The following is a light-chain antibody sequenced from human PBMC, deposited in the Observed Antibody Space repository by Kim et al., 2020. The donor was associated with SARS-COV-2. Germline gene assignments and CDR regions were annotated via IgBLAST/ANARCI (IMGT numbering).Light chain of an antibody. V-gene: IGLV1-47*01. CDR2: RNN. CDR1: SSNIGSNY. CDR3: AAWDDSLSGRV. J-gene: IGLJ3*02. Sequence: ELTQPPSASGTPGQRVTISCSGSSSNIGSNYVYWYQQLPGTAPKLLIYRNNQRPSGVPDRFSGSKSGTSASLAISGLRSEDEADYYCAAWDDSLSGRVFGGGPRSPS.